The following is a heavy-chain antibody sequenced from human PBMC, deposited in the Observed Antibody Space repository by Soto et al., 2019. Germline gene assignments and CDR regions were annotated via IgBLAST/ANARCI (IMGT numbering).Heavy chain of an antibody. D-gene: IGHD6-19*01. V-gene: IGHV1-69*02. Sequence: ASVKVSCKASRGTFSSYTISWVRQAPGQGLEWMGRIIPILGIANYAQKFQGRVTITADKSTSTAYMELSSLRSEDTAVYYCARVSSGSTDIDYWGQGTLVTVSS. CDR2: IIPILGIA. CDR3: ARVSSGSTDIDY. CDR1: RGTFSSYT. J-gene: IGHJ4*02.